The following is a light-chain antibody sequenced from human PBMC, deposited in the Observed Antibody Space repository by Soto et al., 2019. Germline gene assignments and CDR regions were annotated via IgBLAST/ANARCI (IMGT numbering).Light chain of an antibody. CDR2: WAS. CDR3: QQYYTTPQT. CDR1: QSVLYSSNNKNY. J-gene: IGKJ2*01. V-gene: IGKV4-1*01. Sequence: DIVMTQSPDSLAVSLGERATINCKSSQSVLYSSNNKNYLTWFQQKPGQPPKLLIYWASTPESGVPDRFSGSGSGTDFTRAISSLQAEDVAVYYCQQYYTTPQTFGQGTKLEIK.